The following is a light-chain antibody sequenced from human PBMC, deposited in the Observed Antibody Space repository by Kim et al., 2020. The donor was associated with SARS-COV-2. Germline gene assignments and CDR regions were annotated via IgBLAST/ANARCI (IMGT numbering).Light chain of an antibody. CDR2: LDGDGSH. CDR3: QTWGDGVWV. V-gene: IGLV4-69*01. Sequence: QLVLTQSPSASASLGDSVRLTCTLSSGHTTYDIAWHQQQPGKGPRFLMKLDGDGSHSRGDEIPDRFSGSSSGAERYLSISSLQSEDEADYYCQTWGDGVWVFGGGTQLTVL. CDR1: SGHTTYD. J-gene: IGLJ3*02.